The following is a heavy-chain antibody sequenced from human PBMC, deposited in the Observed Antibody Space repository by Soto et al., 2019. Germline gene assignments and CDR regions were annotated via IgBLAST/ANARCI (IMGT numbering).Heavy chain of an antibody. V-gene: IGHV1-3*01. J-gene: IGHJ2*01. CDR3: ARGSSGYWDFDL. CDR1: GYTFTSYA. CDR2: INAGNGNT. D-gene: IGHD3-22*01. Sequence: QVQLVQSGAEVKKPGASVKVSCKASGYTFTSYAMHWVRQAPGQRLEWMGWINAGNGNTKYSQKFQGRVTLTRDTSASTAYMELSSLRSEDTAVYYCARGSSGYWDFDLWGRGTLVTVSS.